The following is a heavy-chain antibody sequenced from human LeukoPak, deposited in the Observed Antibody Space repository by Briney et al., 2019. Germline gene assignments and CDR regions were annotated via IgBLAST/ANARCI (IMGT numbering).Heavy chain of an antibody. V-gene: IGHV3-23*01. D-gene: IGHD6-19*01. CDR2: ISGSGGST. Sequence: GGSLRLSCAASGFTFSSYAMSWVRQAPGKGLEWVSAISGSGGSTYYADSVKGRFTISRDNSKNTLYLQMNSLRAEDTAVYYCARDPYSSGWYYFDYWGQGTLVTVSS. CDR3: ARDPYSSGWYYFDY. CDR1: GFTFSSYA. J-gene: IGHJ4*02.